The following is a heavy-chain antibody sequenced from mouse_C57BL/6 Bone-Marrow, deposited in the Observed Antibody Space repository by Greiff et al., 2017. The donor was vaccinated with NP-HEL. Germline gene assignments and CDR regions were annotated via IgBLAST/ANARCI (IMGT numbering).Heavy chain of an antibody. V-gene: IGHV1-19*01. CDR2: INPYNGGT. CDR3: AREGDGPYGNYGYAMDY. J-gene: IGHJ4*01. Sequence: EVQLQQSGPVLVKPGASVKMSCKASGYTFTDYYMNWVKQSHGKSLEWIGVINPYNGGTSYNQKFKGKATLTVDKSSSTAYMELNSLTSEDSAVYYCAREGDGPYGNYGYAMDYWGQGTSVTVSS. CDR1: GYTFTDYY. D-gene: IGHD2-1*01.